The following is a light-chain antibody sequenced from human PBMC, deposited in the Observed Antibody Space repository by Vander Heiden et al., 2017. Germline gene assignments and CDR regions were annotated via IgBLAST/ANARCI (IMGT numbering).Light chain of an antibody. V-gene: IGKV1-6*01. CDR1: QGIRND. Sequence: AIQLTQSPSSLSASVGDRVIITCRASQGIRNDLGWYQQRPGKAPKLLIYTASSLQTGVPLRFRGSGSGTDFTLTISSLQPEDFATYYCLQDYSYPRTFGQGTKVEIK. CDR2: TAS. J-gene: IGKJ1*01. CDR3: LQDYSYPRT.